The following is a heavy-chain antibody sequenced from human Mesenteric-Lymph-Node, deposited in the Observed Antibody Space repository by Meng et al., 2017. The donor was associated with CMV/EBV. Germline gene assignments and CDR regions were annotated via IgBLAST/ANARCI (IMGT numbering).Heavy chain of an antibody. CDR3: ARDGLDYDFWSGYYGVFDY. CDR2: ISYDGSNK. J-gene: IGHJ4*02. Sequence: GESLRLSCAASGFTFSSYAMHWVRQAPGKGLEWVAVISYDGSNKYYADSVKGRFTISRDNSKNTLYLQMNSLRAEDTAVYYCARDGLDYDFWSGYYGVFDYWGQGTLVTVSS. V-gene: IGHV3-30*04. D-gene: IGHD3-3*01. CDR1: GFTFSSYA.